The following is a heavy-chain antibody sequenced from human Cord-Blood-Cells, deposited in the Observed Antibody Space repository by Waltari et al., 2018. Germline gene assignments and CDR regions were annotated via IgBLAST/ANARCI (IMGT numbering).Heavy chain of an antibody. V-gene: IGHV2-5*02. CDR2: IYWDNDN. D-gene: IGHD3-22*01. CDR1: GFSLSTSGVG. Sequence: QITLKESGPTLVKPTQPLTLTCTFSGFSLSTSGVGVAWIRRPPGHALEWLAHIYWDNDNRYSPSLKSRLTITKDTSKNQVVLTMTNMDPVDTATYYCAHTENEDYYYYSSGYYFDYWGQGTLVTVSS. J-gene: IGHJ4*02. CDR3: AHTENEDYYYYSSGYYFDY.